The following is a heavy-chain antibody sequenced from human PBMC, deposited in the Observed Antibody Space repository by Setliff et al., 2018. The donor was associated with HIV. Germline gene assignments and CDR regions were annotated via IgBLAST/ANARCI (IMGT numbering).Heavy chain of an antibody. CDR1: GYTFTTYY. Sequence: GASVKVSCKASGYTFTTYYIHWVRQAPGQGLEWMGILNPSEGTTSFAQKFQGRVTMTRDTSTSTVYMDLSSLRAEDTAVYYCVRGYRSAWNSWFDAWGQGTRVTVSS. J-gene: IGHJ5*02. CDR3: VRGYRSAWNSWFDA. CDR2: LNPSEGTT. D-gene: IGHD6-19*01. V-gene: IGHV1-46*01.